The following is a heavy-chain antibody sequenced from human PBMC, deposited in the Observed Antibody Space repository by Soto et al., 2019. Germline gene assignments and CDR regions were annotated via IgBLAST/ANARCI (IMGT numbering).Heavy chain of an antibody. D-gene: IGHD1-1*01. Sequence: PSETLSLTCTVSGGSISSYYWSWIRQPPGKGLEWIGYIYNSGRTNYNPSLKSRVTISVDTSKNQFSLKLSSVTAADTAVYYCARRYGYSFHYWGQGTLVTVS. CDR2: IYNSGRT. V-gene: IGHV4-59*08. J-gene: IGHJ4*02. CDR1: GGSISSYY. CDR3: ARRYGYSFHY.